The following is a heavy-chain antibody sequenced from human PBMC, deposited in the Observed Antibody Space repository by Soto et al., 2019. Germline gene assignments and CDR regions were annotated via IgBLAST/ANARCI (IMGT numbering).Heavy chain of an antibody. V-gene: IGHV4-59*01. CDR3: ARAQVTMVRGVIILHYMDV. J-gene: IGHJ6*03. D-gene: IGHD3-10*01. CDR1: GDSISSYY. CDR2: IYYSGST. Sequence: PSETLSLTCTVSGDSISSYYWSWIRQPPGKGLEWIGYIYYSGSTNYNPSLKSRVTISVDTSKNQFSLKLSSVTAADTAVYYCARAQVTMVRGVIILHYMDVWGKGTTVTVSS.